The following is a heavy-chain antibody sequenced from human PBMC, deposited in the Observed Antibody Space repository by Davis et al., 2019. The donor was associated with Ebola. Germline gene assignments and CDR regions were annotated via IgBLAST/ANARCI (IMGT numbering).Heavy chain of an antibody. V-gene: IGHV4-4*02. J-gene: IGHJ6*02. CDR3: ARVGVVVPAAITNYYYYYGMDV. CDR1: GGSISSSNW. Sequence: MPSETLSLTCAVSGGSISSSNWWSWVRQPPGKGLEWIGEIYHSGSTNYNPSLKSRVTISVDKSKNQFSLKLSSVTAADTAVYYCARVGVVVPAAITNYYYYYGMDVWGQGTTVTVSS. D-gene: IGHD2-2*02. CDR2: IYHSGST.